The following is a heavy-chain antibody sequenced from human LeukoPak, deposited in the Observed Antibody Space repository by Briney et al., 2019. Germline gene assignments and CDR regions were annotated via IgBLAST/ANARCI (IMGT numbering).Heavy chain of an antibody. CDR1: GGSISSYY. CDR3: ARWLQYVPHYHYYMDV. V-gene: IGHV4-59*01. J-gene: IGHJ6*03. D-gene: IGHD5-24*01. Sequence: SETLSLTCTVSGGSISSYYWSWIRQPPGKGLEWIGYIYYSGSTNYNPSLKSRVTISVDTSKNQFSLKLSSVTAADTAVYYCARWLQYVPHYHYYMDVWGKGTTVTVSS. CDR2: IYYSGST.